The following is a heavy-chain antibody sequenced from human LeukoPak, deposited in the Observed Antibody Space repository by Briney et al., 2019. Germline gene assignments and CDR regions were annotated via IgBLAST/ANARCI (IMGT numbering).Heavy chain of an antibody. CDR1: GGSITGYY. J-gene: IGHJ5*02. D-gene: IGHD6-13*01. Sequence: SETLSLTCTVSGGSITGYYWSWIRQPPGKGLEWIRYIYYSGSTNYNPSLKSRVTISVDTSKNQFSLNLSSVTAADTAVYYCARLHFAAAEEFDPWGQGTLVTVSS. CDR2: IYYSGST. CDR3: ARLHFAAAEEFDP. V-gene: IGHV4-59*08.